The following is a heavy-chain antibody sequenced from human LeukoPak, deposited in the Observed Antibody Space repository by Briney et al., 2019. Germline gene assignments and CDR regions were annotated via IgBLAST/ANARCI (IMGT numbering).Heavy chain of an antibody. Sequence: ASVKVSCKASGYTFTSYDINWVRQATGQGLEWMGWMNPNSGNTGYAQKFQGRVTITRNTSISTAYMELSSLRSEDTALYSCARGMRKGSSWKPFDYWGQGTLVTVSS. V-gene: IGHV1-8*03. D-gene: IGHD6-13*01. J-gene: IGHJ4*02. CDR2: MNPNSGNT. CDR3: ARGMRKGSSWKPFDY. CDR1: GYTFTSYD.